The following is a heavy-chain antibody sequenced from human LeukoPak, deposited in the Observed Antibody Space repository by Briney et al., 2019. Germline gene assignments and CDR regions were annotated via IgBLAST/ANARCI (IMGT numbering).Heavy chain of an antibody. CDR1: GGSISSYY. CDR3: ARATFCGGDCYSGFDY. V-gene: IGHV4-59*01. J-gene: IGHJ4*02. CDR2: IYYSGST. Sequence: SKTLSLTCTVSGGSISSYYWSWIRQPPGKGLEGIGYIYYSGSTSYSPSLKSRLTISVDTSKNQFSLKLSSVTAADTAVYYCARATFCGGDCYSGFDYWGQGTLVTVSS. D-gene: IGHD2-21*02.